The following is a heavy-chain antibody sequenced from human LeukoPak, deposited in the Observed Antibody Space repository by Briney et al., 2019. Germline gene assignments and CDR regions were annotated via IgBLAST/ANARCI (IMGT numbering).Heavy chain of an antibody. CDR1: GDSISTSSHY. D-gene: IGHD3-3*01. V-gene: IGHV4-39*01. J-gene: IGHJ4*02. Sequence: PSETLSLTCTVSGDSISTSSHYWGWIRQPPGQGLEWFGSISYSGNTYYNASLKSRVSISMDTSKNQFSLELTSVTAADTAVYYCVRHRWSGTFNFDYWGQGALVTVSS. CDR3: VRHRWSGTFNFDY. CDR2: ISYSGNT.